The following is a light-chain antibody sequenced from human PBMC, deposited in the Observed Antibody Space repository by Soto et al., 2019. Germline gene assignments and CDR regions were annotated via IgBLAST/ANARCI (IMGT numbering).Light chain of an antibody. V-gene: IGKV3-15*01. CDR2: DAS. CDR3: QQYNSWPPLT. J-gene: IGKJ4*02. Sequence: EIVMTQSPATLSVSPGERATLSCRASQAIRSNLAWYQQKPGPAPRLLIYDASSRATGVPARVSGSGSGTDFTLSISSLQSEDSAVYFCQQYNSWPPLTFGGGTKVDIK. CDR1: QAIRSN.